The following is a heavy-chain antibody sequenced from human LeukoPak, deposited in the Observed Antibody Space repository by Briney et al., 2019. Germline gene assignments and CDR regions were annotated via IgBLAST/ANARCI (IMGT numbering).Heavy chain of an antibody. V-gene: IGHV4-59*01. CDR3: AREAVSGWYGYFDY. J-gene: IGHJ4*01. CDR2: ISYSGST. D-gene: IGHD6-19*01. Sequence: PSETLSLTCTVSGGSISSYYWTWIRQPPGKGLEWIGYISYSGSTNYNPSLKSRVTISVDTSKNQFSLKLSSVTAADTAVYYCAREAVSGWYGYFDYWGQGTQVTVSS. CDR1: GGSISSYY.